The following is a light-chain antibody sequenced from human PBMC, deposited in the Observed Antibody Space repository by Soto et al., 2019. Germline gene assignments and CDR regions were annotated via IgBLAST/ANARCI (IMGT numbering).Light chain of an antibody. CDR3: YSYTSSDTWV. CDR1: SSDVGGYNY. Sequence: QSALTQPASVSGSPGQSITISCTGSSSDVGGYNYVSWYQQHPGKAPKLMIYEVSNRPSGVSNRFPGSKSGNTASLTISGLQAEDEADYYCYSYTSSDTWVFGGGTKLTV. CDR2: EVS. V-gene: IGLV2-14*01. J-gene: IGLJ3*02.